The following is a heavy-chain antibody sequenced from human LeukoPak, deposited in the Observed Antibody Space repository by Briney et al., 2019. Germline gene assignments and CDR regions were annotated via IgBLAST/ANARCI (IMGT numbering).Heavy chain of an antibody. Sequence: ASVKVSCKASGYTFTGHYMHWVRQAPGQGLEWMGWINPNSGGTNYAQKFQGRVTMTRDTSISTAYMELSRLRSDDTAVYYCARVKYSSPSFDIWGQGTMVTVSS. D-gene: IGHD6-6*01. CDR2: INPNSGGT. CDR1: GYTFTGHY. V-gene: IGHV1-2*02. J-gene: IGHJ3*02. CDR3: ARVKYSSPSFDI.